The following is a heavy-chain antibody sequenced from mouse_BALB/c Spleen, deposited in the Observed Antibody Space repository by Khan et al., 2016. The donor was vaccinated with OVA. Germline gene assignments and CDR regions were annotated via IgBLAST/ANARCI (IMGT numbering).Heavy chain of an antibody. D-gene: IGHD1-2*01. CDR1: GYSITSGYG. CDR3: ARTARINY. J-gene: IGHJ2*01. V-gene: IGHV3-2*02. CDR2: ISYSGST. Sequence: EVQLQESGPGLVKPSQSLSLTCTVTGYSITSGYGWNWIRQSPGNKLEWMGYISYSGSTNYNASLKSRISITRDTSKNQFFLHLNSVTTEVTATYYCARTARINYWGQGTTLTVSS.